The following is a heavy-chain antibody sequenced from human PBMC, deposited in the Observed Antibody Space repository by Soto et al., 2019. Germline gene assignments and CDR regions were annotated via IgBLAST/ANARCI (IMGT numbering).Heavy chain of an antibody. CDR2: IFYSGST. D-gene: IGHD3-3*01. J-gene: IGHJ4*02. CDR1: GGSVSSGSYY. V-gene: IGHV4-61*01. CDR3: ARGMSGDLTWALY. Sequence: SETLSLTCPVSGGSVSSGSYYWNWIRKPPGKGLEWIGYIFYSGSTNYNPSLKSRVTISVDTSKNQFSLKLSSVTAADTAVYYCARGMSGDLTWALYWGQGTLVTVSS.